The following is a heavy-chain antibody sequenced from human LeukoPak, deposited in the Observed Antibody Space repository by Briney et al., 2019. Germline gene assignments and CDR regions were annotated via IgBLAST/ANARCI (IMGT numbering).Heavy chain of an antibody. CDR2: TYYRSKWGA. V-gene: IGHV6-1*01. CDR3: ARGTAAPGFDF. Sequence: SQTLSLTCAISGDSVSSTSTAWNWIRQSTSRGLEWLGRTYYRSKWGANYALSVKSRVTITADTSKNQISLQLNSVTPEDTAMYYCARGTAAPGFDFWGQGTLVTVSS. CDR1: GDSVSSTSTA. J-gene: IGHJ4*02. D-gene: IGHD6-13*01.